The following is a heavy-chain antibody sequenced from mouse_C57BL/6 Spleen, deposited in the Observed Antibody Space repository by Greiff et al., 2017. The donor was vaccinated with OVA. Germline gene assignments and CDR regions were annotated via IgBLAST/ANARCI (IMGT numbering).Heavy chain of an antibody. CDR2: INPSTGGT. D-gene: IGHD1-1*01. CDR1: GYSFTGYY. V-gene: IGHV1-42*01. CDR3: ARDYYGSSYERNFDY. J-gene: IGHJ2*01. Sequence: VQLKQSGPELVKPGASVKISCKASGYSFTGYYMNWVKQSPEKSLEWIGEINPSTGGTTYNQKFKAKATLTVDKSSSTAYMQLKSLTSEDSAVYYCARDYYGSSYERNFDYWGQGTTLTVSS.